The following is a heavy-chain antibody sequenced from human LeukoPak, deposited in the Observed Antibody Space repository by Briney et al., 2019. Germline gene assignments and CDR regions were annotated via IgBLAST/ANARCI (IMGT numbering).Heavy chain of an antibody. CDR2: LIPIFGTT. CDR3: ARGGGPYGSTGFFAGPFDY. J-gene: IGHJ4*02. CDR1: GGTFSTNA. Sequence: GASVKVSCKASGGTFSTNAISWVRQAPGQGLEGVGGLIPIFGTTHYAQKLQGRVTIITDESTSTAYMVLSSLRSDDTAVYYCARGGGPYGSTGFFAGPFDYWGQGTLVTVSS. D-gene: IGHD6-19*01. V-gene: IGHV1-69*05.